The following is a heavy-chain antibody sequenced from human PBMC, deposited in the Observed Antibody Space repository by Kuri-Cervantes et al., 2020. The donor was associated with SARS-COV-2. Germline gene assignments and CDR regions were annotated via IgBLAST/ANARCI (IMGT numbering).Heavy chain of an antibody. CDR3: ARGERADYYDSSGYTFDY. J-gene: IGHJ4*02. CDR1: GYTLTELS. CDR2: FDPEDGET. Sequence: ASVKVSCKVSGYTLTELSMHWVRQAPGKGLEWMGGFDPEDGETIYAQKFQGRVTMTEDTSTDTAYMELSSLRSEDTAVYYCARGERADYYDSSGYTFDYWGQGTLVTVSS. V-gene: IGHV1-24*01. D-gene: IGHD3-22*01.